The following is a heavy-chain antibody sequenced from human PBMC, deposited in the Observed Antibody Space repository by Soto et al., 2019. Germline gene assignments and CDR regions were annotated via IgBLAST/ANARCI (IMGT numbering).Heavy chain of an antibody. J-gene: IGHJ6*03. CDR2: IFYSGST. V-gene: IGHV4-39*01. CDR3: VMGGYSYSYMYA. D-gene: IGHD3-16*01. CDR1: GGSISSNDYY. Sequence: SETLSLTCSVSGGSISSNDYYWGWIRQPPGNGLEWIGSIFYSGSTYHSSSLKSRVTLSVDTSKNQFSLKLRSVTAADTAVYYCVMGGYSYSYMYAWGKETTVTISS.